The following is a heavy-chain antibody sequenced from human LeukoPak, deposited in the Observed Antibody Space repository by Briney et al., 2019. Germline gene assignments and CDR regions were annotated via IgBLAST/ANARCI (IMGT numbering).Heavy chain of an antibody. Sequence: PGGSLRLSCAASGFTFSSYSMNWVRQAPGKGLGWVSSISSSSSYIYYADSVKGRFTISRDNAKNSLYLQMNSLRAEDTAVYYCARGEWELLGFDYGGQGTLVTVSS. CDR3: ARGEWELLGFDY. D-gene: IGHD1-26*01. J-gene: IGHJ4*02. CDR2: ISSSSSYI. CDR1: GFTFSSYS. V-gene: IGHV3-21*01.